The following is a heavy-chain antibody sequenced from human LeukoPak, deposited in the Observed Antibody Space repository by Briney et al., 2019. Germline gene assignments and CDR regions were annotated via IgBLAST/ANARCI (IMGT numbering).Heavy chain of an antibody. CDR3: AKDRLPNNDWSLDY. CDR1: GFTFSKYT. Sequence: PGGSLRLSGAASGFTFSKYTMNWVRQAPGKGLEWVSAIYGSGGSVFYANSVKGRFTISRDNSKNTLYLQMNDLRAEDTAVYYCAKDRLPNNDWSLDYWGQGTLVTVSS. D-gene: IGHD3-9*01. J-gene: IGHJ4*02. V-gene: IGHV3-23*01. CDR2: IYGSGGSV.